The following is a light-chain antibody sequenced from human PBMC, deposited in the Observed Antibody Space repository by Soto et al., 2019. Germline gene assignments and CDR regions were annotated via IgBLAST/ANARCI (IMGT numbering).Light chain of an antibody. J-gene: IGLJ1*01. CDR3: QAWDSSTYV. V-gene: IGLV3-1*01. CDR1: KLGDKY. CDR2: QDT. Sequence: SYELTQPPSLSVSPGQTASITCSGDKLGDKYASWYQQKPGQSPVLVIYQDTKRPSGIPERFSGSNSGNTATLTISGTQTMDEADYYCQAWDSSTYVFGTGTKLTVL.